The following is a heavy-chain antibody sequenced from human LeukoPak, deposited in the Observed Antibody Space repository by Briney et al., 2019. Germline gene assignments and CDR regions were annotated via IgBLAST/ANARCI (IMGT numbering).Heavy chain of an antibody. CDR3: ARDGENSYGSIDY. CDR1: GGSISSGDYY. J-gene: IGHJ4*02. V-gene: IGHV4-30-4*08. D-gene: IGHD5-18*01. CDR2: IYYSGST. Sequence: SQTLSLTCTVSGGSISSGDYYWSWIPQPPGKGLGWIGYIYYSGSTYYNPSLKSRVTISVDTSKNQFSLKLSSVTAADTAVYYCARDGENSYGSIDYWGQGTLVTVSS.